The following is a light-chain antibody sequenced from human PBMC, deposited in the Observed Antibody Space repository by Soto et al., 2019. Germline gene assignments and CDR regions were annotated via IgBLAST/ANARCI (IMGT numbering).Light chain of an antibody. CDR3: MQTLQTPPFT. Sequence: DIVMTQSPLSLPVTPGEPASISCRSSQTLLHSNGYNYVDWYLQRPGQSPQLLIYLASNRASGVPDRFSGSGSGTDFTLKISRVEAEDVGVYYCMQTLQTPPFTFGPGTKVDIK. CDR1: QTLLHSNGYNY. CDR2: LAS. V-gene: IGKV2-28*01. J-gene: IGKJ3*01.